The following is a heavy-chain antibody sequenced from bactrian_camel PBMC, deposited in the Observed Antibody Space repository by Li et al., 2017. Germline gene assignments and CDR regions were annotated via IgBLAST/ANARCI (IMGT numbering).Heavy chain of an antibody. CDR2: LYFHGGRT. V-gene: IGHV3S31*01. J-gene: IGHJ4*01. Sequence: QLVESGGGSVQAGGSLTLSCVASGPTYTSAFRALGWFRQTPGKEREGVAVLYFHGGRTDYADSVKGRFTISIDNAKSTLYLQMNNLRADDTAMYYCAIGLFADFGLGRGTQVTVS. D-gene: IGHD5*01. CDR1: GPTYTSAFRA.